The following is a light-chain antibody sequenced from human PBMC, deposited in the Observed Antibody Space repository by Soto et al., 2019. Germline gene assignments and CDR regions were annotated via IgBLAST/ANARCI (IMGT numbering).Light chain of an antibody. V-gene: IGKV1-39*01. Sequence: DIQMTQSPSSLSASVLDIVTITCRASQSISSYLNWYQQKPGKAPKLLIFAASSLQSGVPSRFSGSGSGTDFTLTVSSLQPQDFATYYCQQSYTSRITFGLGTRLENK. CDR2: AAS. CDR3: QQSYTSRIT. CDR1: QSISSY. J-gene: IGKJ5*01.